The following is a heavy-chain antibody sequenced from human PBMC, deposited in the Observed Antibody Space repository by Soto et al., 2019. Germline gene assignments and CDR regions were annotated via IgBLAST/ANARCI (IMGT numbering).Heavy chain of an antibody. Sequence: RRLSCAASGFNFSNYAMSWVRQAPGKGLEWVSLISATGGGTYYADSVKGRFTISRDNSHNTLYLQVHSLTADDTAVYYCAKDRRRGGNSDLYFDFCGQGAQVTVSS. CDR1: GFNFSNYA. CDR3: AKDRRRGGNSDLYFDF. CDR2: ISATGGGT. V-gene: IGHV3-23*01. D-gene: IGHD3-16*01. J-gene: IGHJ5*01.